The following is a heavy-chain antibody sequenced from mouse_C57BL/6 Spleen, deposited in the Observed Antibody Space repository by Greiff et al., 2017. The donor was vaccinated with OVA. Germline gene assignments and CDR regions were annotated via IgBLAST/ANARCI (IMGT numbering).Heavy chain of an antibody. CDR1: GYAFSSYW. Sequence: QVQLQQSGAELVKPGASVKISCKASGYAFSSYWMNWVKQRPGKGLEWIGQIYPGDGDTNYNGKVKGKATLTADKSSSTAYMQLSSLTSEDSAVYFCARAEAGTAWFAYWGQGTLVTVSA. D-gene: IGHD4-1*01. V-gene: IGHV1-80*01. CDR2: IYPGDGDT. CDR3: ARAEAGTAWFAY. J-gene: IGHJ3*01.